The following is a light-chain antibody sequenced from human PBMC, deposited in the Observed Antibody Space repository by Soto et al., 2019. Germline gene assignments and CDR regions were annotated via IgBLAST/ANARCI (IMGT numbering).Light chain of an antibody. Sequence: EIVLTQSPGTLSLSPGEGATLSCRASQSVSSSYLAWYQQNRGQAPRLLIYGASTRATGTRDRFSGSGSGTDFTLTITRLEPEYFAVYYCQQYGSSRWTFGQGTKVDIK. J-gene: IGKJ1*01. V-gene: IGKV3-20*01. CDR2: GAS. CDR1: QSVSSSY. CDR3: QQYGSSRWT.